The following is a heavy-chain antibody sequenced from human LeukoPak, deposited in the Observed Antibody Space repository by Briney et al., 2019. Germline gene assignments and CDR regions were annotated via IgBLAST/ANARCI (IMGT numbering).Heavy chain of an antibody. V-gene: IGHV3-64*01. CDR3: ARVRVGATAKGHYFDF. Sequence: PGGSLRLSCAASGFTFSNYAMHWVRQAPGKGLEYVSVISSNGGNIFYGNSVKGRFTISRDNSKNTVYLQMGSLRADDMALYYCARVRVGATAKGHYFDFWGQGTLVTVSS. CDR2: ISSNGGNI. J-gene: IGHJ4*02. CDR1: GFTFSNYA. D-gene: IGHD1-26*01.